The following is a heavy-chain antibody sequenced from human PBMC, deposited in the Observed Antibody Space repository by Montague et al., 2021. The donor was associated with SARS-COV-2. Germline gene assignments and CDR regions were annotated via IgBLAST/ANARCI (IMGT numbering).Heavy chain of an antibody. CDR2: IYYSGNP. V-gene: IGHV4-59*01. CDR1: GGSISTYY. D-gene: IGHD2-15*01. J-gene: IGHJ3*02. CDR3: ARGKGRSPDAFDI. Sequence: SETLSLTCTVSGGSISTYYWSWIRQSPGKGLEWIGYIYYSGNPNYSPSLTSRLSMSVDTSKNQFPLELSSVTAADTAVFFCARGKGRSPDAFDIGGQGITVTVSS.